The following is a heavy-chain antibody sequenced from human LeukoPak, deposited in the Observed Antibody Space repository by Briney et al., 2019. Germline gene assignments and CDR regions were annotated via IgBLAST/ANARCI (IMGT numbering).Heavy chain of an antibody. CDR3: ARPSQSSSWYYFDY. V-gene: IGHV4-59*01. Sequence: SETLSLTCTVSGGSISSYYWSWIRQPPGKGLEWIGYIFYSGSTNYNPSLKSRVTISVDTSKNQVSLKLSSVTAADTAVYYCARPSQSSSWYYFDYWGQGTLVTVSS. J-gene: IGHJ4*02. D-gene: IGHD6-13*01. CDR2: IFYSGST. CDR1: GGSISSYY.